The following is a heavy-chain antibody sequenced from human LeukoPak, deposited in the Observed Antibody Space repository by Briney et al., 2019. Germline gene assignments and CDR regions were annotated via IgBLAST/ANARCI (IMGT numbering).Heavy chain of an antibody. D-gene: IGHD2-15*01. Sequence: GGSLRLSCAASGFTFSDYYMSWIRQAPGKGLEWVSYISSSGCTIYYADSVKGRFTISRDNAKNSLYLQMNSLRAEDTAVYYCAREGCSGGSCYLYWFDPWGQGTLVTVSS. CDR2: ISSSGCTI. CDR3: AREGCSGGSCYLYWFDP. V-gene: IGHV3-11*04. CDR1: GFTFSDYY. J-gene: IGHJ5*02.